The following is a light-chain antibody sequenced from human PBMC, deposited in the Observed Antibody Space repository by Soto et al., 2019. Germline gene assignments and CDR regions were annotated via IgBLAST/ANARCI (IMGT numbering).Light chain of an antibody. CDR2: EGS. CDR3: CSYAGSNTWV. CDR1: SSDVGSSNL. J-gene: IGLJ3*02. Sequence: QSARTQPASVSGSPGQSITISCTGTSSDVGSSNLVSWYQQYPGKAPKLIIYEGSKRPSGVSNRFSGSKSGNTASLTISGLQAEDEADYYCCSYAGSNTWVFGGGTKLTVL. V-gene: IGLV2-23*01.